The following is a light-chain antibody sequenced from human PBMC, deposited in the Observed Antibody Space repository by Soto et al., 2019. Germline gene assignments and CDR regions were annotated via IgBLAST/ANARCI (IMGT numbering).Light chain of an antibody. CDR1: SSDVGGYNY. J-gene: IGLJ2*01. V-gene: IGLV2-14*03. CDR3: SSYTSTSTLVI. CDR2: DVS. Sequence: QSVLTQPASVSGSPGQSITISCTGTSSDVGGYNYVAWYQHHPGKAPKVMIYDVSNRPSGVSNRFPGSKSGNTASLTISGLQAEDEADYYCSSYTSTSTLVIFGGGTKLTVL.